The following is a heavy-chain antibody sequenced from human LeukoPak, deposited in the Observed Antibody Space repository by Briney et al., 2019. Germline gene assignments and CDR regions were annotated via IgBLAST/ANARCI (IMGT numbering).Heavy chain of an antibody. Sequence: ASVKVSCKASGYTFTSYDINWVRQATGQGLEWMGWMNPNSGNTGYAQKFQGRVTITRNTFISTAYMELSSLRSEDPAVYYCARGRRNIVVVPAASRPDYYFDYWGQGTLVTVSS. CDR1: GYTFTSYD. J-gene: IGHJ4*02. CDR2: MNPNSGNT. CDR3: ARGRRNIVVVPAASRPDYYFDY. D-gene: IGHD2-2*01. V-gene: IGHV1-8*03.